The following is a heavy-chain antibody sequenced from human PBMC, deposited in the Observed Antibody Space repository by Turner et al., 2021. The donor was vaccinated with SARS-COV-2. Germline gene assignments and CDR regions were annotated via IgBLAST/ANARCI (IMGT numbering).Heavy chain of an antibody. CDR3: ARHQGSTSGYDHGMNV. V-gene: IGHV4-34*11. CDR2: FYKIGSI. CDR1: GGSFSGYH. D-gene: IGHD1-1*01. Sequence: QVQLQQWGAGLLKPSETLSLTCAVSGGSFSGYHWSWIRQSPGKGLEWIGYFYKIGSIDYNPTLRSRVTISVDTSKNQLSLNLISMTAADTAVYYCARHQGSTSGYDHGMNVWGQGTAVIVSS. J-gene: IGHJ6*02.